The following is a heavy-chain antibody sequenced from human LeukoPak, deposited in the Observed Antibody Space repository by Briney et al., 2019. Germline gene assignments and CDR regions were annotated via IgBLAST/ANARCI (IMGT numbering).Heavy chain of an antibody. V-gene: IGHV1-69*13. CDR2: VIPIFGTA. J-gene: IGHJ4*02. CDR3: ARSSASGTYYDFWSGYHGFDY. D-gene: IGHD3-3*01. Sequence: SVKVSCKASGGTFSSYAISWVRQAPGQGLEWMGGVIPIFGTANYAQKFQGRVTITADESTSTAYMELSSLRSEDTAVYYCARSSASGTYYDFWSGYHGFDYWGQGTLVTVSS. CDR1: GGTFSSYA.